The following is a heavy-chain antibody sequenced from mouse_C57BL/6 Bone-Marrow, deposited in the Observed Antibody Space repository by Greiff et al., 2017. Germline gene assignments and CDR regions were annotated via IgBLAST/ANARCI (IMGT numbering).Heavy chain of an antibody. CDR2: INPSNGGT. Sequence: QVQLQQPGTELVKPGASVTLSCKASGYTFTSYWMHWVKPRPGQGLEWIGNINPSNGGTNYNEKFKSKATLTVDKSSSTAYMQLSSLTSEDSAVYYCARSGGWLLRRFYYAMDYWGQGTSVTVSS. CDR3: ARSGGWLLRRFYYAMDY. V-gene: IGHV1-53*01. D-gene: IGHD2-3*01. CDR1: GYTFTSYW. J-gene: IGHJ4*01.